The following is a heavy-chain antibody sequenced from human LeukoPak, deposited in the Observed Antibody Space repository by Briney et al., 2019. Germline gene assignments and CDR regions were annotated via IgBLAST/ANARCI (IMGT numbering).Heavy chain of an antibody. J-gene: IGHJ6*03. V-gene: IGHV4-61*02. D-gene: IGHD1-14*01. CDR3: ARETAKKSYYYYYYMDV. Sequence: TLSLTCTVSGGSISIGSYYWSWIRQPAGKGLEWIGRIYTSGSTNYNPSLKSRVTISVDTSKNQFSLKLSSVTAADTAVYYCARETAKKSYYYYYYMDVWGKGTTVTVSS. CDR1: GGSISIGSYY. CDR2: IYTSGST.